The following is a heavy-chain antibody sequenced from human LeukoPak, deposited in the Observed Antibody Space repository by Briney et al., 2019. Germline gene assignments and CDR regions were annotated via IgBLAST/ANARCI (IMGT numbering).Heavy chain of an antibody. CDR1: GGSISSGGYS. CDR2: ISHSGST. Sequence: SETLSLTCAVSGGSISSGGYSWSWIRQPPGQGLEWIGYISHSGSTDYNPSLKSRVTISVDTSKNQFSLKLNSVTAADTAVYYCARARRDGYNYFDYWGQGTLVTVSS. D-gene: IGHD5-24*01. V-gene: IGHV4-30-2*01. J-gene: IGHJ4*02. CDR3: ARARRDGYNYFDY.